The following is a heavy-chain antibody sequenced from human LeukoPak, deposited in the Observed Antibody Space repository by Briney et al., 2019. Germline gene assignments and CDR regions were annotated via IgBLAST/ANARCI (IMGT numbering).Heavy chain of an antibody. Sequence: SRTLSLTCTVAGGSLSSGSYYWSWIRQPAGKGREWIGRIYTSASPNYNPSLKSRVTIPVDTSKNQFSLKLSSVTAADTAVYYCARAWTNGYSPLTWYYFDYWGQGTLVTVSS. CDR2: IYTSASP. CDR1: GGSLSSGSYY. CDR3: ARAWTNGYSPLTWYYFDY. J-gene: IGHJ4*02. V-gene: IGHV4-61*02. D-gene: IGHD3-22*01.